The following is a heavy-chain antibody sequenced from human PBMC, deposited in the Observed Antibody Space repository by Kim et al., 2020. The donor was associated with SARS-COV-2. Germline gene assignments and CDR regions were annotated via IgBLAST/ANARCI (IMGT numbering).Heavy chain of an antibody. D-gene: IGHD6-19*01. J-gene: IGHJ4*02. Sequence: ASVKVSCKASGYTFVNYGISWVRQAPGQGLEWMGWIAPYNGNTNYAQKLQGRVTMTTDTSTSTAYMELRSLRFDDTAVYYCARAQQWLGVDYWGQGTLVTVFS. CDR2: IAPYNGNT. V-gene: IGHV1-18*01. CDR3: ARAQQWLGVDY. CDR1: GYTFVNYG.